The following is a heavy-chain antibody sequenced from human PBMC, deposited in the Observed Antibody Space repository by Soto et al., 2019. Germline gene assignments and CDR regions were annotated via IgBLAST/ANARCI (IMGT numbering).Heavy chain of an antibody. J-gene: IGHJ6*02. CDR3: ARDRVYCPGGRCSGMDV. CDR1: GYTFSNYA. Sequence: QVQLVQSGAEVKKPGASVKVSCKASGYTFSNYAIHWVRQAPGQRLEWMGWINAGNENTKYSQKFQGRVTITRDASANTVYVELSSLRSEDTAVYYCARDRVYCPGGRCSGMDVWGQGTTVTVSS. CDR2: INAGNENT. D-gene: IGHD2-8*02. V-gene: IGHV1-3*01.